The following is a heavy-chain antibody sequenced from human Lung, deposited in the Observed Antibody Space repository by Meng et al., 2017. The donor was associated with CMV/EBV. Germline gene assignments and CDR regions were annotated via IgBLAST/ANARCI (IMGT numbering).Heavy chain of an antibody. V-gene: IGHV3-74*01. D-gene: IGHD3-9*01. Sequence: GESXKISCAASGFTFSSYWMHWVRQAPGKGLVWVSRINSDGSSTSYADSVKGRFTISRDNAKNTLYLQMNSLRAEDTAVYYCARVWGDYDILTGYYYSYYYYGMDVWGQGXTVTVSS. CDR2: INSDGSST. CDR3: ARVWGDYDILTGYYYSYYYYGMDV. CDR1: GFTFSSYW. J-gene: IGHJ6*02.